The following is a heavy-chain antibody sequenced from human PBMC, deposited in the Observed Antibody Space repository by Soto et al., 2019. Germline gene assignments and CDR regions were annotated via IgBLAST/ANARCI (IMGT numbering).Heavy chain of an antibody. Sequence: GGSLRLSCAASGFTFSNAWMSWVRQAPGKGLEWVGRIKIKTDGGTTDYAAPVKGRFTISRDDSKNTLYLQMNSLKTEDTAVYYCTTDPFYDYVWGSYLIDYWGQGTLVTVSS. J-gene: IGHJ4*02. CDR2: IKIKTDGGTT. CDR1: GFTFSNAW. D-gene: IGHD3-16*02. CDR3: TTDPFYDYVWGSYLIDY. V-gene: IGHV3-15*01.